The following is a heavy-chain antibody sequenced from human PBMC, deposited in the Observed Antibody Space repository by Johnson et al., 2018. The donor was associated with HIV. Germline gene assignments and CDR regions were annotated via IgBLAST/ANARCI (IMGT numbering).Heavy chain of an antibody. V-gene: IGHV3-20*04. D-gene: IGHD6-19*01. Sequence: VQLVESGGGVVRPGGSLRLSCAASGFTFDDYGMSWVRQAPGKGLEWISGINWNGDSPGYADSVNGRFTISRDNAKNSLYLQMNSLRAEDTALYYCARRGGSGWSAFDIWGQGTIVTVSS. CDR1: GFTFDDYG. CDR3: ARRGGSGWSAFDI. J-gene: IGHJ3*02. CDR2: INWNGDSP.